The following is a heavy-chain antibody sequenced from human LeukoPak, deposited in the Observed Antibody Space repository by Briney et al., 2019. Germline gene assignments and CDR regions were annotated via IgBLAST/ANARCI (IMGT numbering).Heavy chain of an antibody. V-gene: IGHV1-18*01. D-gene: IGHD6-6*01. Sequence: ASVNVSCKASGYTFTSYVISWVRQAAGQGREWMGWISAYNGNTNYAQKLQGRVTMTTDTSTSTTYMELRSLRSDDTAVYYCARDCSSEGPNYYYMDVWGKGTTVTVSS. CDR3: ARDCSSEGPNYYYMDV. CDR2: ISAYNGNT. CDR1: GYTFTSYV. J-gene: IGHJ6*03.